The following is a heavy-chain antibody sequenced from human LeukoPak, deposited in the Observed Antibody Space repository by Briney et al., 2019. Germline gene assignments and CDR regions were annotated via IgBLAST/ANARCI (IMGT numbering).Heavy chain of an antibody. D-gene: IGHD3-10*01. CDR2: INHSGST. CDR3: ARDPTYGSTPA. V-gene: IGHV4-34*01. J-gene: IGHJ5*02. Sequence: SETLSLTCAVYGGSFSGYYWSWIRQPPGKGLEWIGEINHSGSTNYNPSLKSRVTISVDKSKNQFSLKLSSVTAADTAVYYCARDPTYGSTPAWGQGTLVTVSS. CDR1: GGSFSGYY.